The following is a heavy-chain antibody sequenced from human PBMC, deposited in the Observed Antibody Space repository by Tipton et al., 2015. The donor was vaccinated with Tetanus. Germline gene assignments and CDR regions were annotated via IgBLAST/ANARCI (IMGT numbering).Heavy chain of an antibody. J-gene: IGHJ6*02. CDR1: GFTFSTTK. Sequence: SLRLSCGVSGFTFSTTKMNWVRQAPGKGLVWVSRIDSDGSGTTYADSVKGRFTISRDNAKNTLYLQMNSLRAEDTAVYYCVRVLKGAKCSRSSCYGYGMDVWGQGTTVTVSS. CDR3: VRVLKGAKCSRSSCYGYGMDV. CDR2: IDSDGSGT. D-gene: IGHD2-2*01. V-gene: IGHV3-74*01.